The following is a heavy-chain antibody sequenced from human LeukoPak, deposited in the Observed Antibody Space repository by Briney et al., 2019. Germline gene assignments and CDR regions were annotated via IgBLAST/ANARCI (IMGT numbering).Heavy chain of an antibody. D-gene: IGHD2-15*01. J-gene: IGHJ4*02. V-gene: IGHV3-23*01. CDR3: ATEVAEGGPQDY. CDR2: ISGSGGST. Sequence: GGSLRLSCAASGFTFSSYAMSWVRQAPGKGLEWVSAISGSGGSTYYADSVKGRFTISRDNPKNTLYLQMNSLRPEDTGLYYCATEVAEGGPQDYWGQGTLVTVSS. CDR1: GFTFSSYA.